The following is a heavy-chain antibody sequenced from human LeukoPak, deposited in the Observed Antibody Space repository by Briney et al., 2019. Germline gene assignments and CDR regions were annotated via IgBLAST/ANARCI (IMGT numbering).Heavy chain of an antibody. CDR3: ARLSRQDGYNTYFDY. Sequence: GESLQISCKGYGYSFTSYWISWVRQMPGKGMEWIGRIDPSDSYTNYSPSFQGHVTISADKSISTAYLQWSSLQASDTAMYYCARLSRQDGYNTYFDYWGQGTLVTVSS. D-gene: IGHD5-24*01. CDR1: GYSFTSYW. CDR2: IDPSDSYT. J-gene: IGHJ4*02. V-gene: IGHV5-10-1*01.